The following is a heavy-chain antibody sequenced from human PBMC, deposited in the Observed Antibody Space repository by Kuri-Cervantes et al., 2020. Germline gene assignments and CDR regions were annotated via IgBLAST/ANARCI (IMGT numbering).Heavy chain of an antibody. CDR3: VTDRGYSSGWYYFDY. CDR1: GGTFSSYA. J-gene: IGHJ4*02. D-gene: IGHD6-19*01. CDR2: IIPIFGTA. V-gene: IGHV1-69*06. Sequence: AVQVSCKASGGTFSSYAISWVRQDPGHGLEWMGGIIPIFGTANYAQKIQGRDTSTADKSTSTAYMELSSLRSEDTAVYYCVTDRGYSSGWYYFDYWGQGTLVTVSS.